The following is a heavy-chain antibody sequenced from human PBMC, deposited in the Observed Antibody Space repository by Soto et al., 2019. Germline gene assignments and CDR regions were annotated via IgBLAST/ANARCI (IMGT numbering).Heavy chain of an antibody. V-gene: IGHV3-73*02. CDR3: TSTYYYDSSGYRSHYYYGMDV. CDR2: IKGKPNSYAT. J-gene: IGHJ6*02. Sequence: EVQLVESGGGWSRPGGSRKLSGPASGFPFMGSPMHWFPQPPGKGLGGVGGIKGKPNSYATAYAASVKGRFTISRDDSKNTAYLQMNSLKTEDTAVYYCTSTYYYDSSGYRSHYYYGMDVWGQGTTVTVSS. D-gene: IGHD3-22*01. CDR1: GFPFMGSP.